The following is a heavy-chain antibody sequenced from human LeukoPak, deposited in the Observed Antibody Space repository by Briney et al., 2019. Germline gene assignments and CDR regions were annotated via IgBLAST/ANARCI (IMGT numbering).Heavy chain of an antibody. Sequence: SETLSLTCAVYGGSFGGYYWSWIRQPPGKGLEWIGEINHSESTNYNPSLKSRVTISVDTSKNQFSLKLSSVTAADTAVYYCARAKRPYSSGWYYFDYWGQGTLVTVSS. V-gene: IGHV4-34*01. D-gene: IGHD6-19*01. CDR2: INHSEST. J-gene: IGHJ4*02. CDR3: ARAKRPYSSGWYYFDY. CDR1: GGSFGGYY.